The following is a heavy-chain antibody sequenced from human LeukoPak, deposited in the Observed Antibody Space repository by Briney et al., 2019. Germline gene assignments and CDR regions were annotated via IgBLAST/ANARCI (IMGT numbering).Heavy chain of an antibody. J-gene: IGHJ5*02. CDR3: ARDKVLPAKNWFDP. D-gene: IGHD4/OR15-4a*01. CDR2: IYHSGST. V-gene: IGHV4-30-2*01. CDR1: GGSISSGGYS. Sequence: PSQTLSLTCAVSGGSISSGGYSWSWIRQPPGKGLEWIGYIYHSGSTYYNPSLKSRVTISVDRSKNQFSLKLSSVTAADTAVYYCARDKVLPAKNWFDPWGQGTLVTVSS.